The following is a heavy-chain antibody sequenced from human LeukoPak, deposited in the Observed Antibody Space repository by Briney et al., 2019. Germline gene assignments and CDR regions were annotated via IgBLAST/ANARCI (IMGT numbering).Heavy chain of an antibody. CDR1: GFTFSSYA. CDR2: ISGSGGST. J-gene: IGHJ5*02. D-gene: IGHD3-3*01. V-gene: IGHV3-23*01. CDR3: AKGSTIRFSRWFDP. Sequence: PGASLRLSCAASGFTFSSYAMCWVRQAPGKGLEWVSAISGSGGSTYYADSVKGRFTISRDNSKNTLYLQMNSLRAEDTAVYYCAKGSTIRFSRWFDPWGQGTLVTVSS.